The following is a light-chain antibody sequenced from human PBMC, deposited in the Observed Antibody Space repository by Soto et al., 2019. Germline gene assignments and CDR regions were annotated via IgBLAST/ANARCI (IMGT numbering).Light chain of an antibody. V-gene: IGKV3-15*01. J-gene: IGKJ4*01. CDR2: GAS. CDR3: KQYDKSLPPVT. Sequence: DIILTQSPAIVSVSPGERATLSCRASRSVSTNLAWYQHKHGQAPRLLIYGASTRVTDIPARFSGSGSATDFTLTINYLKSEDFGVYYCKQYDKSLPPVTFGGGTKVEI. CDR1: RSVSTN.